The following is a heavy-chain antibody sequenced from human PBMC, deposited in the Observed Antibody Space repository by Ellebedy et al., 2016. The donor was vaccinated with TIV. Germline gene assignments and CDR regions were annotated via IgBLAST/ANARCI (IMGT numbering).Heavy chain of an antibody. J-gene: IGHJ6*02. D-gene: IGHD6-13*01. CDR2: IKLDGSEK. V-gene: IGHV3-7*04. CDR1: GFTFSTYW. Sequence: GESLKISXAASGFTFSTYWMSWVRQAPGKGLEWVANIKLDGSEKYYVDSVKGRFTISRDNAKNSLYLQMNNLRAEDTAVYYCARDVYPMDSSSLGMDVWGQGTTVTVSS. CDR3: ARDVYPMDSSSLGMDV.